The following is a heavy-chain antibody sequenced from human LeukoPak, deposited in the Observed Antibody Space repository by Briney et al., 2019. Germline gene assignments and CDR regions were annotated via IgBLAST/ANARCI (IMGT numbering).Heavy chain of an antibody. J-gene: IGHJ4*02. V-gene: IGHV1-69*04. CDR1: GGTFSSYA. Sequence: SVKVSCKASGGTFSSYAISWVRQAPGQGLEWMGRIIPILGIANYAQKFQGRVTITADKSTSTAYMELSSLRSEDTAVYYCARGVRDGYRIQPDWGQGTWSPSPQ. CDR3: ARGVRDGYRIQPD. D-gene: IGHD5-12*01. CDR2: IIPILGIA.